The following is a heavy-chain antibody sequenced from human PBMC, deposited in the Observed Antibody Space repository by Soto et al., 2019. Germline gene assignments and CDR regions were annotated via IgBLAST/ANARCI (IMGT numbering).Heavy chain of an antibody. V-gene: IGHV3-30*18. Sequence: QVQLVESGGGVVQPGRSLRLSCAASGFTFSSYGMHWVRQAPGKGLEWVAVISYDGSNKYYADSVKGRFTISRDNSKNTLYLKINSLRAEDTAVYYCAKDSRIVVVTAPYDYWGQGTLVTVSS. CDR1: GFTFSSYG. J-gene: IGHJ4*02. D-gene: IGHD2-21*02. CDR3: AKDSRIVVVTAPYDY. CDR2: ISYDGSNK.